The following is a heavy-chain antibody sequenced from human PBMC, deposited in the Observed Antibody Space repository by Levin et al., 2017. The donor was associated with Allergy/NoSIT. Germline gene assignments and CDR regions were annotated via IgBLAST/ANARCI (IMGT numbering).Heavy chain of an antibody. CDR1: GGSITSYY. CDR2: VYHIGTT. V-gene: IGHV4-59*01. J-gene: IGHJ5*01. CDR3: ARVIAVSGTLFDS. Sequence: PSGTLSLTCTVSGGSITSYYWSWIRQPPGKGLEWIGYVYHIGTTNYNPSLKSRVTISVDTSKNQFSLKLTSVTAADTAVYYCARVIAVSGTLFDSWGQGTLVTVSS. D-gene: IGHD6-19*01.